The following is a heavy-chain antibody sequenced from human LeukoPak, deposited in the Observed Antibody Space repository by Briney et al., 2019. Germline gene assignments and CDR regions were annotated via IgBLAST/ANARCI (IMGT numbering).Heavy chain of an antibody. V-gene: IGHV4-38-2*02. D-gene: IGHD3-9*01. CDR1: GYSIISGYY. CDR3: ARPKDKNHHQPHTNNYFDYSAQYTLFSVYY. CDR2: IRHSGTT. Sequence: SETLSLTCTVSGYSIISGYYWGWIRQPPGKGLEWIGTIRHSGTTYYNPSLKSRVTISIDSSKNQFSLKLTSVTAADTAVVYCARPKDKNHHQPHTNNYFDYSAQYTLFSVYY. J-gene: IGHJ6*01.